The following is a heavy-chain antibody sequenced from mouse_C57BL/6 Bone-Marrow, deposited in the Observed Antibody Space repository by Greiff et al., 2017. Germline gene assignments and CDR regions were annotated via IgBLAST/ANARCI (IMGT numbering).Heavy chain of an antibody. J-gene: IGHJ4*01. V-gene: IGHV1-39*01. CDR2: INPNYGTT. D-gene: IGHD2-2*01. CDR1: GYSFTDYN. Sequence: EVQLQQSGPELVKPGASVKISCKASGYSFTDYNMNWVKQSNGKSLEWIGVINPNYGTTSYNQKFKGKATLTVDQSSSTAYMQLNNLTSGDSAVXVYARDSGWLPRNYAMDYWGQGTSVTVSS. CDR3: ARDSGWLPRNYAMDY.